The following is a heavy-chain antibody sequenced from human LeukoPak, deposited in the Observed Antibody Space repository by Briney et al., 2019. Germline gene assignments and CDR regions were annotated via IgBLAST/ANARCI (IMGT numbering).Heavy chain of an antibody. CDR3: ARGSVGYSRSRQTWNWFDP. V-gene: IGHV1-8*01. CDR1: GYTFTSYD. J-gene: IGHJ5*02. CDR2: MNPNSGNT. D-gene: IGHD5-18*01. Sequence: EASVKVSCKASGYTFTSYDINWVRQATGQGLEWMGWMNPNSGNTGYAQKFQGRVTMTRNTSISTAYMELSSLRSEDTAVYYCARGSVGYSRSRQTWNWFDPWGQGTLVTVSS.